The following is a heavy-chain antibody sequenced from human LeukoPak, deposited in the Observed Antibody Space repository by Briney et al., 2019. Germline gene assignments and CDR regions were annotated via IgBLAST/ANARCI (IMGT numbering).Heavy chain of an antibody. CDR3: ARYPKYYDILTGYSDDAFDI. Sequence: GESLKISCQASGYKITSNWIGWVRQMPGKGLEWMGIIYPGDSDTRYSPSFQGQVTISADKSSSTAYLQWSSLKASDTAMYYCARYPKYYDILTGYSDDAFDIWGQGTMVTVSS. CDR2: IYPGDSDT. J-gene: IGHJ3*02. V-gene: IGHV5-51*01. D-gene: IGHD3-9*01. CDR1: GYKITSNW.